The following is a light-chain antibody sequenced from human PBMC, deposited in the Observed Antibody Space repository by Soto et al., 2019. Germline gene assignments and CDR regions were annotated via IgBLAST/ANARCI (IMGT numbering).Light chain of an antibody. V-gene: IGLV2-8*01. Sequence: QSVLTQPPSASGSPGQSVTISCTGTSSDVGGYNYVSWYQQHPGKAPNLVIFEVNKRPSGVPDRFSGSKSGNTASLTVSGLQADDEADYYCCSGAGSNNYVFGTGTKLTVL. CDR3: CSGAGSNNYV. J-gene: IGLJ1*01. CDR2: EVN. CDR1: SSDVGGYNY.